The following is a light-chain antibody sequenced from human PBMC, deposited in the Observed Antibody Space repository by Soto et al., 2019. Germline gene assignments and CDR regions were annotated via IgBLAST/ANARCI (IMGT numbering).Light chain of an antibody. Sequence: EIQMTPSPSTLSVSLGERGTIPCRASQSISSWLAWYQQKPGKAPKLLIYDASSVESGVPSRFSGSGSGTEFTLTISSLQSEDFAVYYCQQYNDWPPITFGQGTRLEIK. V-gene: IGKV1-5*01. J-gene: IGKJ5*01. CDR2: DAS. CDR3: QQYNDWPPIT. CDR1: QSISSW.